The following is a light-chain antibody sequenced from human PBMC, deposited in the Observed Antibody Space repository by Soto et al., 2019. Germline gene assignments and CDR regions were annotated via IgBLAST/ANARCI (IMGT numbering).Light chain of an antibody. Sequence: DVQMTQSPSTLSASVGDRVTITCRASQSISTWLAWYQQKPGKAPKLLIYKASSSESGVPSRFSGSGSGTEFTLTINSLQSDDFATYYCQEYNSYSRGTFGQGTKVAIK. V-gene: IGKV1-5*03. J-gene: IGKJ1*01. CDR2: KAS. CDR3: QEYNSYSRGT. CDR1: QSISTW.